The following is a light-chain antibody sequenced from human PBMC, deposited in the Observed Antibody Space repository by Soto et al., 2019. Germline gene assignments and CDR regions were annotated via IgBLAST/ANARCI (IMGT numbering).Light chain of an antibody. J-gene: IGLJ3*02. Sequence: QSALTQPACVSGSLRQSITISCTGTSSDVGDGDFVSWYQQRPGNAPKLMIYKVSNRPSGVSNRFSGSKSGNTASLTISGLQAEDEADYYCCSYTRSYTWVFGGGTKLTAL. V-gene: IGLV2-14*01. CDR1: SSDVGDGDF. CDR3: CSYTRSYTWV. CDR2: KVS.